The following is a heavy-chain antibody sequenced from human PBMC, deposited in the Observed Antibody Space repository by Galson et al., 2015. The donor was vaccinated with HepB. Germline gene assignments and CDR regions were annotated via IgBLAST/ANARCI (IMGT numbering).Heavy chain of an antibody. CDR1: GFTFGDYS. J-gene: IGHJ4*02. V-gene: IGHV3-49*03. Sequence: SLRLSCAGSGFTFGDYSLNWFRQAPGKGLEWVGFIRNKAYGETTQYAASVKGRFTISRDDSKSIAYLQMDSLKTEDTAVYFCSRGHLFGVIWGQGPLVTASS. CDR3: SRGHLFGVI. CDR2: IRNKAYGETT. D-gene: IGHD3-10*02.